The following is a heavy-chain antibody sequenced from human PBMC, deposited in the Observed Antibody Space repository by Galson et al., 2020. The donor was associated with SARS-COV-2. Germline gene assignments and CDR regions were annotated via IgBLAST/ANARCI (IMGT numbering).Heavy chain of an antibody. Sequence: SETLSLTCTVSGDSIAGDVHYWSWIRQPAGKGLEWMGQIHFTGSTSYNPSLRGRVTMSVHTSEKQLSLKLSSVTAADTAVYFCARHIPIRGVFGMDVWGRGTTVTVSS. CDR1: GDSIAGDVHY. CDR3: ARHIPIRGVFGMDV. V-gene: IGHV4-61*09. CDR2: IHFTGST. J-gene: IGHJ6*02. D-gene: IGHD3-10*01.